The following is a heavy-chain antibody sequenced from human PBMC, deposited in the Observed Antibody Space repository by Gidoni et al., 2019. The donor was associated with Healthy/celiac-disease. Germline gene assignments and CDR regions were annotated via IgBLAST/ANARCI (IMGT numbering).Heavy chain of an antibody. CDR1: AGSISSGDYY. J-gene: IGHJ4*02. CDR3: ARETAYFDY. CDR2: IYYSGSP. D-gene: IGHD2-21*02. Sequence: EQLQESGPGLAKPSQTLSLTRPVSAGSISSGDYYWSWIRQPPGTVLEWIGYIYYSGSPYYNPSLKSRVTISVDTSKNQFSLKLSSVTAADTAVYYCARETAYFDYWGQGTLVTVSS. V-gene: IGHV4-30-4*01.